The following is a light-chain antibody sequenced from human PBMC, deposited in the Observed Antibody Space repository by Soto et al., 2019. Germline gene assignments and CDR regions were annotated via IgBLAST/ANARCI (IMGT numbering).Light chain of an antibody. CDR3: QQYNSWPPIT. CDR1: ESVSRN. Sequence: IVLTQSPGTLSLSPGERATLCFMSSESVSRNLAWYQQKPGQAPRLLIYDASTRATGIPDRFSGGGSGTEFTLTISSLQSEDFVVYYCQQYNSWPPITFGQGTRLEIK. CDR2: DAS. J-gene: IGKJ5*01. V-gene: IGKV3-15*01.